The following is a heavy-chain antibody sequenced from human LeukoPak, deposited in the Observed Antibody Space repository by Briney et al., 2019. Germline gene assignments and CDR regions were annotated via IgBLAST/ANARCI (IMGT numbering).Heavy chain of an antibody. Sequence: GASLRLSCAASGFTFSNYAMSWVRQAPGKGLEWVSAITGGGSGIYYADSMKSRFTISRDNSKNTLYLQINSLRAEDTAIYYCAKWGDYDVLTGYYVSDYWGQGTLVTVSS. J-gene: IGHJ4*02. CDR2: ITGGGSGI. D-gene: IGHD3-9*01. V-gene: IGHV3-23*01. CDR1: GFTFSNYA. CDR3: AKWGDYDVLTGYYVSDY.